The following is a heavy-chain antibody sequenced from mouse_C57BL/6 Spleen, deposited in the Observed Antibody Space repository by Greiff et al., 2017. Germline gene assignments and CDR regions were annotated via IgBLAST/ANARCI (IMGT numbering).Heavy chain of an antibody. CDR2: ISDGGSYT. CDR1: GFTFSSYA. V-gene: IGHV5-4*01. D-gene: IGHD2-1*01. CDR3: AREGENYGNFAY. J-gene: IGHJ3*01. Sequence: EVNVVESGGGLVKPGGSLKLSCAASGFTFSSYAMSWVRQTPEKRLEWVATISDGGSYTYYPDNVKGRFTISRDNAKNNLYLQMSHLKSEDTAMYYCAREGENYGNFAYWGQGTLVTVSA.